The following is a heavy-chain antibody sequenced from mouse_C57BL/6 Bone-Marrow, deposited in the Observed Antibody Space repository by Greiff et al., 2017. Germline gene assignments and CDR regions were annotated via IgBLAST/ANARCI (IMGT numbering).Heavy chain of an antibody. D-gene: IGHD2-1*01. CDR3: AREVIYYGSYGTYDFGG. Sequence: VQLQQSGPGLVKPSQSVFLTCTVTGISIPTGNYRWSWLRQFPGNKLDWIGYIYYSGTITYNQSLTSRTTITRDTPKNQFFLEMNSLTAEDTATYYCAREVIYYGSYGTYDFGGWGQGTTLTVSS. CDR2: IYYSGTI. CDR1: GISIPTGNYR. J-gene: IGHJ2*01. V-gene: IGHV3-5*01.